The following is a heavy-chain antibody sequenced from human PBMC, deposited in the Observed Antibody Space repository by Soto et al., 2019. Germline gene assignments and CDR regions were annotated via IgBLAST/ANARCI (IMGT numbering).Heavy chain of an antibody. J-gene: IGHJ3*02. CDR3: TTEEYSSSSDAFDI. V-gene: IGHV3-15*01. D-gene: IGHD6-6*01. Sequence: GGSLRLSCAASGFTFSNAWMSWVRQAPGKGLEWVGRIKSKTDGGTTDYAAPVKGRFTISRDDSKNTLYLQMNSLKTEDTAVYYCTTEEYSSSSDAFDIWGQGTIVTVSS. CDR2: IKSKTDGGTT. CDR1: GFTFSNAW.